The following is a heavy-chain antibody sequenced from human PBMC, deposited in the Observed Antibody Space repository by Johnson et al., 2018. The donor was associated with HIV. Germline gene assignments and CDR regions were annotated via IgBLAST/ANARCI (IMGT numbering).Heavy chain of an antibody. J-gene: IGHJ3*02. CDR2: ISYDGSNK. Sequence: QMQLVESGGGVVQPGRSLRLSCAASGFTFSSYAMHWVRQAPGKGLEWVAVISYDGSNKYYADSVKGRFTISRDNSKNTLYLQMSSLRAEDTALYYCVRDDRPDGFEIWGQGTMVTVSS. CDR3: VRDDRPDGFEI. CDR1: GFTFSSYA. V-gene: IGHV3-30*14.